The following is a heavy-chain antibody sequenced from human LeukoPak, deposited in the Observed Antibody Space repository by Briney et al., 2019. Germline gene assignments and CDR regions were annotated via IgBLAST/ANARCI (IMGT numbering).Heavy chain of an antibody. J-gene: IGHJ2*01. Sequence: PSETLSLTCTVSGGSISSSSYSWGWIRQPPGKGLEWIGSIYYSGSTYYNPSLKSRVTISVDTSKNQFSLKLSSVTAADTAVYYCARDSGYDPYWYFDLWGRGTLVTVSS. CDR1: GGSISSSSYS. CDR2: IYYSGST. V-gene: IGHV4-39*07. D-gene: IGHD5-12*01. CDR3: ARDSGYDPYWYFDL.